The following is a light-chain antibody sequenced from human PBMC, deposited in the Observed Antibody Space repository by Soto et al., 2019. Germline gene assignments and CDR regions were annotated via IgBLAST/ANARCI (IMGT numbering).Light chain of an antibody. CDR3: QQRSNWPLT. V-gene: IGKV3D-20*02. CDR1: QSIDSSY. CDR2: GTS. J-gene: IGKJ4*01. Sequence: EIVLTHSPGTLSLSPGERATLSCRASQSIDSSYVAWYRQKPGQAPTLLIYGTSRRATGVSDRFSGSGSGTDFTLSISRLEPEDFAVYFCQQRSNWPLTFGGGTKVEIK.